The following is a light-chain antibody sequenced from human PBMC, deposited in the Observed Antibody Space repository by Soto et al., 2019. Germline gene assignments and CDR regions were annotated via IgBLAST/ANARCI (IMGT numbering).Light chain of an antibody. CDR2: DAS. J-gene: IGKJ4*01. Sequence: EIVMTQSPATLSVSPGERATLSCRASQNVRSNLAWYHHKPGQAPRLLISDASTRATGIPARFSGSGSGTEFTLTITSLQSEDFAVYYCQQYNNWALTFGGGTKVEIK. CDR1: QNVRSN. V-gene: IGKV3-15*01. CDR3: QQYNNWALT.